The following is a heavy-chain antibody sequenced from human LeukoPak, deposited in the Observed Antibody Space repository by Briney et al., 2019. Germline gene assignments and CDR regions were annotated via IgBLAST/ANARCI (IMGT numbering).Heavy chain of an antibody. CDR1: GGSISSSSYY. CDR3: ARDRWYMVRGVNTDPEYYYYGMDV. Sequence: SETLSLTCTVSGGSISSSSYYWSWIRQPPGKGLEWIGYIYYSGSTNYNPSLKSRVTISVDTSKNQFSLKLSSVTAADTAVYYCARDRWYMVRGVNTDPEYYYYGMDVWGQGTTVTVSS. J-gene: IGHJ6*02. D-gene: IGHD3-10*01. CDR2: IYYSGST. V-gene: IGHV4-61*01.